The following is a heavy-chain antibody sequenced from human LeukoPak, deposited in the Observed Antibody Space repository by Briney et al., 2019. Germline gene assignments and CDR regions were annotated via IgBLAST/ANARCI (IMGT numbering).Heavy chain of an antibody. D-gene: IGHD5-24*01. Sequence: GGSLRLSCAASGFTFSSYAMSWVRQAPGKGLEWVSAISGSGGTTFYADSVKGRFTISRDNSKNTLYLQVNSLRAVDTAVYYCAKVQEMGTIRPPFQYWGQGTLVTVSS. CDR3: AKVQEMGTIRPPFQY. J-gene: IGHJ4*02. CDR2: ISGSGGTT. V-gene: IGHV3-23*01. CDR1: GFTFSSYA.